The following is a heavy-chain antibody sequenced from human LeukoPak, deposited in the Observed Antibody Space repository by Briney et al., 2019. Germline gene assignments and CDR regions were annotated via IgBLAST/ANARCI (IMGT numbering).Heavy chain of an antibody. Sequence: GGSLRLSCEASGISISDNYMGWIRQAPGKGLEWVSYISYGGRIVYSADSVKGRFTISRDNAKNSVYLQMNGLRAEDTAVYYCARDRGYDSSGYYRDYFDYWGQGTPVTVSS. CDR2: ISYGGRIV. D-gene: IGHD3-22*01. V-gene: IGHV3-11*04. CDR3: ARDRGYDSSGYYRDYFDY. CDR1: GISISDNY. J-gene: IGHJ4*02.